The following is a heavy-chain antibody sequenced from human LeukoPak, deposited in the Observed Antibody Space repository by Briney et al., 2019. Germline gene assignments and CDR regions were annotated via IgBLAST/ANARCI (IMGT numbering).Heavy chain of an antibody. CDR1: DYSITSDYY. D-gene: IGHD1-26*01. Sequence: SETLSLTCAGSDYSITSDYYWGWIRQPPGKGLEWIGSIHHRGSIYYNPSLKSRVTLSLDTSKSQFSLRLSSVTAADTALYYCARHSRVIVGATCAFDIWGQGTKVTVPS. CDR3: ARHSRVIVGATCAFDI. J-gene: IGHJ3*02. CDR2: IHHRGSI. V-gene: IGHV4-38-2*01.